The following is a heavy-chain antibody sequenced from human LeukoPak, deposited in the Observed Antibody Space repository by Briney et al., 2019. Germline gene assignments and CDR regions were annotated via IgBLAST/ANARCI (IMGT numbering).Heavy chain of an antibody. V-gene: IGHV1-46*01. CDR2: INPSGGST. J-gene: IGHJ2*01. CDR1: GYTFTSYY. Sequence: ASVKVSCKASGYTFTSYYMHWVRQAPGQGLEWMGIINPSGGSTSYAQKFQGRVTMTRDTSTSTAYMELSSLRSEDTAVYYCARVWGGGYPHWYFDLWGRGTLVTVSS. D-gene: IGHD2-15*01. CDR3: ARVWGGGYPHWYFDL.